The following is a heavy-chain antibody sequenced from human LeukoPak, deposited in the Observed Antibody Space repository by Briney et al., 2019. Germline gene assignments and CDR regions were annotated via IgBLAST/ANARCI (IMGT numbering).Heavy chain of an antibody. CDR3: ARIAYSSSTDY. D-gene: IGHD6-6*01. CDR2: IYYSGRT. CDR1: GGSISSSNYY. Sequence: SETLSLTCTVSGGSISSSNYYWGWIRQPPGKGLECIGSIYYSGRTYYKSSLKSRVTISADTSNNQFSLKLNSVTAADTAVYYCARIAYSSSTDYWGQGTLVTVSS. V-gene: IGHV4-39*07. J-gene: IGHJ4*02.